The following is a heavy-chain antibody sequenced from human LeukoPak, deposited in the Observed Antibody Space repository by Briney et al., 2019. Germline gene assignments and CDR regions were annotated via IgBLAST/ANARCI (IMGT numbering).Heavy chain of an antibody. D-gene: IGHD3-22*01. CDR1: GGSFSGYY. J-gene: IGHJ5*02. Sequence: SETLSLTCAVYGGSFSGYYWSWIRQPPGKGLEWIGEINHSGSTNYNPSLKSRVTISVDTSKNQFSLKLSSVTAADTAVYYCARRPRRAMIVVASSNWFDPWGQGTLVTVSS. CDR3: ARRPRRAMIVVASSNWFDP. V-gene: IGHV4-34*01. CDR2: INHSGST.